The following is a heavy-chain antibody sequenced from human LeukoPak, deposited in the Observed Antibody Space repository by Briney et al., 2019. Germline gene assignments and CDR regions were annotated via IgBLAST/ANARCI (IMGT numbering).Heavy chain of an antibody. D-gene: IGHD3-10*01. CDR2: IYTSGST. J-gene: IGHJ5*02. CDR3: ARRGRYFTSGSLNYFDP. Sequence: PSETLSLTCTVSGGSFTIYYWSWIRQPAGKGLEWIGRIYTSGSTNYNPSLKSRVTMSVDTSKSQFSLRLTSVTAADTAVYYCARRGRYFTSGSLNYFDPWGQGTLVTVSS. CDR1: GGSFTIYY. V-gene: IGHV4-4*07.